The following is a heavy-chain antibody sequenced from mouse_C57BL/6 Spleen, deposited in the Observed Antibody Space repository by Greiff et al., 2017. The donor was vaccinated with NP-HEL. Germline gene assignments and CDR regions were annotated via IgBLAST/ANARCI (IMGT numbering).Heavy chain of an antibody. CDR1: GFSFNTYA. CDR3: VRELRGNYFDY. CDR2: IRSKSNNYAT. D-gene: IGHD1-1*01. Sequence: EVQGVESGGGLVQPKGSLKLSCAASGFSFNTYAMNWVRQAPGKGLEWVARIRSKSNNYATYYADSVKDRFTISRDDSESMLYLQMNNLKTEDTAMYYCVRELRGNYFDYWGQGTTLTVSS. J-gene: IGHJ2*01. V-gene: IGHV10-1*01.